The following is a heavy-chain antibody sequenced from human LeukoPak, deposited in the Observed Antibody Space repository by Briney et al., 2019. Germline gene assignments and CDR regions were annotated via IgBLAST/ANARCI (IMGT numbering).Heavy chain of an antibody. J-gene: IGHJ5*02. Sequence: SDTLSLTCAVSGGSFSGYYWSWIRQPPGKGLEWIGEINHSGSTNYNPSLKSRVTISVDTSKNQFSLKLSSVTAAHTAVYYCARSEENWFDPWGQGTLVTVSS. V-gene: IGHV4-34*01. CDR2: INHSGST. CDR3: ARSEENWFDP. CDR1: GGSFSGYY.